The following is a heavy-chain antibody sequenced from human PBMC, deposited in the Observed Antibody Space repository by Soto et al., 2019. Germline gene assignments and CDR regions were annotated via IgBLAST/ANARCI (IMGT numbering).Heavy chain of an antibody. CDR2: IIPIFGTA. J-gene: IGHJ4*02. D-gene: IGHD3-3*01. Sequence: GASVKVSCKASGGTFSSYAISWVRQAPGQGLEWMGGIIPIFGTANYAQKFQGRVTITADESTSTAYMELSSLRSEDTAVYYCARGLPLRFLEWLPPDYWGQGTLVTVSS. CDR1: GGTFSSYA. CDR3: ARGLPLRFLEWLPPDY. V-gene: IGHV1-69*13.